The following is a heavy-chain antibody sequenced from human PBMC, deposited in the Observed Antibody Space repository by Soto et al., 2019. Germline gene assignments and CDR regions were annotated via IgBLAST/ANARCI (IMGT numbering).Heavy chain of an antibody. CDR1: GFTYSSYA. CDR3: AKSLKYSSSSGFDY. Sequence: SLKLYWTASGFTYSSYALIVVRPHPGKGLEWVSGISGSGGSTYYADSVKGRFTISRDNSKNTLYLQMNSLRAEDTAVYYCAKSLKYSSSSGFDYWGQGTLVTVSS. J-gene: IGHJ4*02. CDR2: ISGSGGST. D-gene: IGHD6-6*01. V-gene: IGHV3-23*01.